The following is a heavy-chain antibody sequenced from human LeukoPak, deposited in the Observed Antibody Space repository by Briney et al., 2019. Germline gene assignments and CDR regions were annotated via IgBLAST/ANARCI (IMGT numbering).Heavy chain of an antibody. CDR1: GYSLTSYW. CDR3: ARRRYCSSTSCRNWFDP. V-gene: IGHV5-51*01. D-gene: IGHD2-2*01. CDR2: IYPGDSDT. Sequence: PGESLKISCKGSGYSLTSYWIGWVRQLPGKGLEWMGIIYPGDSDTRYSPSFQGQVTISADKSISTAYLQWSSLKASDTAMYYCARRRYCSSTSCRNWFDPWGQGTLVTVSS. J-gene: IGHJ5*02.